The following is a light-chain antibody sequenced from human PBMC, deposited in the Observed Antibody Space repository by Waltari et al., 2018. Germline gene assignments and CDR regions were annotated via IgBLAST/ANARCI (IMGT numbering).Light chain of an antibody. CDR3: QQVNSYPYT. CDR2: AAS. J-gene: IGKJ2*01. V-gene: IGKV1-9*01. CDR1: QDISSY. Sequence: IQLTQSPSSLSASVGDRVTITCRASQDISSYLAWYQQEPGKAPKLLIHAASTLQSGVPSRFSGSGSGTDFTLTISSLQPEDFATYYCQQVNSYPYTFGQGTKLEI.